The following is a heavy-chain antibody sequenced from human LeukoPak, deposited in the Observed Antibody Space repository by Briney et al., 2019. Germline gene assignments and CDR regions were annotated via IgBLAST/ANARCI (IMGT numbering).Heavy chain of an antibody. J-gene: IGHJ4*02. CDR1: GYTFTSYG. CDR2: ISAYNGNT. Sequence: ASVKVSCKASGYTFTSYGISWVRQAPGQGLEWMGWISAYNGNTNYAQKVRGRVTMTTDTSTSTAYMELRSLRSEDTAVYYCAKRRYYYGSGSSFDYWGQGTLVTVSS. V-gene: IGHV1-18*01. D-gene: IGHD3-10*01. CDR3: AKRRYYYGSGSSFDY.